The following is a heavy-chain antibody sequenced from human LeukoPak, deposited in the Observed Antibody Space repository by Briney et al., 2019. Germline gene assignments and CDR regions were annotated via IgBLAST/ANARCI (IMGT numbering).Heavy chain of an antibody. CDR2: IKEDGSET. CDR1: GFIFKKYW. J-gene: IGHJ5*02. V-gene: IGHV3-7*01. Sequence: PGESLRLSCAASGFIFKKYWMNWVRQVPGKGLECLANIKEDGSETYYADSVKGRFTISRDNSKNTLYLQMNSLRAEDTAVYYCAKELSVGATRGSNWFDPWGQGTLVTVSS. CDR3: AKELSVGATRGSNWFDP. D-gene: IGHD1-26*01.